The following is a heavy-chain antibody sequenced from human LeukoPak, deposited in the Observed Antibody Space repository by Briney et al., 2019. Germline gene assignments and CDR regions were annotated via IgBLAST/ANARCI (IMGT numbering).Heavy chain of an antibody. CDR1: GGSISSYY. J-gene: IGHJ5*02. D-gene: IGHD3-9*01. V-gene: IGHV4-59*08. Sequence: PSETLSLTCTVSGGSISSYYWSWIRQPPGKGLEWIGYIYYSGSTNYNPSLKSRVTISVDTSKNQFSLKLSSVTAADTAVYYCARGEYFDWLFLFDPWGQGTLVTVSS. CDR2: IYYSGST. CDR3: ARGEYFDWLFLFDP.